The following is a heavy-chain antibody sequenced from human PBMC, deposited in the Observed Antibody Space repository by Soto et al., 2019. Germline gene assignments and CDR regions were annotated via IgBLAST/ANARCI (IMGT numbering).Heavy chain of an antibody. Sequence: LRLSCAASGFTFSSYGMHWVRQAPGKGLEWVAVIWYDGSNKYYADSVKGRFTISRDNSKNTLYLQMNSLRAEDTAVYYCARDKAVRYYYYGMDVWGQGPTVTV. J-gene: IGHJ6*02. CDR2: IWYDGSNK. CDR1: GFTFSSYG. V-gene: IGHV3-33*01. CDR3: ARDKAVRYYYYGMDV. D-gene: IGHD4-4*01.